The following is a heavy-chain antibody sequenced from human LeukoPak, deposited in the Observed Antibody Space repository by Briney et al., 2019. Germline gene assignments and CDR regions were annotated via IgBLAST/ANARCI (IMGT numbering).Heavy chain of an antibody. D-gene: IGHD3-10*01. V-gene: IGHV3-23*01. Sequence: GASLRLSCAASGFTFSSYAMSWVRQAPGKGLEWVSAISGSGGSTYYADSVKGRFTISRDNSKNTLYLQMNSLRAEDTAVYYCARDVNYGSARNRIRDWFDPWGQGTLVTVSS. J-gene: IGHJ5*02. CDR3: ARDVNYGSARNRIRDWFDP. CDR1: GFTFSSYA. CDR2: ISGSGGST.